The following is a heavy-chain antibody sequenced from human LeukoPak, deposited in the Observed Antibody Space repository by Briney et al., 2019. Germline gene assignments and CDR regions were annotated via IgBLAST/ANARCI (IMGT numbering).Heavy chain of an antibody. Sequence: SETLSLTCTVSGGSINSGPYYWGCIRQPPGKGLEWIGSIYYSGRTSYNPSLKSRVTISVDTSKNQFSLRLTSVTVADTAVYYCARRAGRDDYKPNWFDTWGQGTLVTVSS. CDR3: ARRAGRDDYKPNWFDT. D-gene: IGHD5-24*01. J-gene: IGHJ5*02. CDR1: GGSINSGPYY. V-gene: IGHV4-39*01. CDR2: IYYSGRT.